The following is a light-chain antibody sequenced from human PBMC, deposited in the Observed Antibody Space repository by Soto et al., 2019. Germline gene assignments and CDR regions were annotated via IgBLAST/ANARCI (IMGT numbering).Light chain of an antibody. CDR3: QLSYSTCPPT. J-gene: IGKJ5*01. Sequence: IQMNQSPSSLSASLGDRVTITCRARQSISSHLHWYQQKPGTAPKLLIYTASSLQSRVPSRFSGSGSGTDFSLLIISREAEDFATYYCQLSYSTCPPTFGQGTRLEIK. CDR2: TAS. CDR1: QSISSH. V-gene: IGKV1-39*01.